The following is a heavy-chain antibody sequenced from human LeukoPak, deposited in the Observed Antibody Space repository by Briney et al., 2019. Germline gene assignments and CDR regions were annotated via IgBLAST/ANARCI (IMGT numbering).Heavy chain of an antibody. CDR3: ARGRSYYGSGSYYNSENWFDP. D-gene: IGHD3-10*01. V-gene: IGHV4-59*01. J-gene: IGHJ5*01. CDR2: IYYSGST. CDR1: GGSISSYY. Sequence: PSETLSLTCTVSGGSISSYYWSWIRQPPGKGLEWIGYIYYSGSTNYNPSLKSRVTISVDTSKNQFSLKLSSVTAADTAVYYCARGRSYYGSGSYYNSENWFDPWGQGTTVTVSS.